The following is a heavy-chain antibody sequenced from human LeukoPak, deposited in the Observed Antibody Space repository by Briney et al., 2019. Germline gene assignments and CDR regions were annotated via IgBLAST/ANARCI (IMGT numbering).Heavy chain of an antibody. Sequence: SETLSLTCTVSGGSISSGGYYWSWIRQPPGKGLEWIGYIYHSGSTYYNPSLKSRVTISVDTSKNQFSLKLSSVTAADTAVYYCARVSLEPVMVRGVTDYWGQGTLVTVSS. CDR2: IYHSGST. D-gene: IGHD3-10*01. J-gene: IGHJ4*02. CDR1: GGSISSGGYY. V-gene: IGHV4-30-2*01. CDR3: ARVSLEPVMVRGVTDY.